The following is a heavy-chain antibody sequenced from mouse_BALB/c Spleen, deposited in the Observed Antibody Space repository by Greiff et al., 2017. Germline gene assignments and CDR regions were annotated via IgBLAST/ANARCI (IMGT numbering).Heavy chain of an antibody. V-gene: IGHV1-69*02. D-gene: IGHD1-1*01. CDR1: GYTFTSYW. CDR2: IDPSDSYT. J-gene: IGHJ4*01. CDR3: ARSGSSVYYYAMDY. Sequence: VQLQQPGAELVKPGASVKLSCKASGYTFTSYWMHWVKQRPGQGLEWIGEIDPSDSYTNYNQKFKGKATLTVDKSSSTAYMQLSSLTSEDSAVYYCARSGSSVYYYAMDYWGQGTSVTVSS.